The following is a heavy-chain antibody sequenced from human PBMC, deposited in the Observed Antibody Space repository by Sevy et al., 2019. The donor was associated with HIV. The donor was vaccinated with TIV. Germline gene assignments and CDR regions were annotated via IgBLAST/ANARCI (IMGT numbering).Heavy chain of an antibody. J-gene: IGHJ4*02. Sequence: GGSLRLSCAASGFTFSNAWMSWVRQAPGKGLEWVGRIKSKTDGGTTDYAAPVKGRFTISRDDSKNTLYLQMNSLKTEVTAVYYCTTESVGDYAAQYFDYWGQGTLVTVSS. CDR2: IKSKTDGGTT. CDR3: TTESVGDYAAQYFDY. V-gene: IGHV3-15*01. D-gene: IGHD4-17*01. CDR1: GFTFSNAW.